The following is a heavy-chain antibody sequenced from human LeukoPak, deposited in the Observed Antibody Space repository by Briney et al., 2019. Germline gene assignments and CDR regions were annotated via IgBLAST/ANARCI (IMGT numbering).Heavy chain of an antibody. CDR2: IKQDGSEK. V-gene: IGHV3-7*01. CDR3: ARVTTYGSGSYYNGAFDY. Sequence: GGSLRLSCAASGFTFGSYWMSWVRQAPGKGLEWVANIKQDGSEKYYVDSVKGRSTISRDNAKNSLYPQMNSLRAEDTAVYYCARVTTYGSGSYYNGAFDYWGQGTLVTVSS. D-gene: IGHD3-10*01. CDR1: GFTFGSYW. J-gene: IGHJ4*02.